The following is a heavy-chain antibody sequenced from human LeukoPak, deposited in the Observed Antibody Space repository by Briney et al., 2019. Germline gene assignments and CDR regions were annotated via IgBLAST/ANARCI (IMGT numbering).Heavy chain of an antibody. CDR1: GYSFTNNY. V-gene: IGHV1-46*01. CDR2: IYPRDGST. Sequence: ASVKVSCKASGYSFTNNYIHWVRQAPGQGLEWMGMIYPRDGSTSYAQKFQGRVTVTRDTSTSTVHMELSGLRSEDTAVYYCARDQEGFDYWCQGTLVTVSS. CDR3: ARDQEGFDY. J-gene: IGHJ4*02.